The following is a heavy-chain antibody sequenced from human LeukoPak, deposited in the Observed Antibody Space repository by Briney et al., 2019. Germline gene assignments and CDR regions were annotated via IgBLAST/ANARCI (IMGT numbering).Heavy chain of an antibody. V-gene: IGHV1-18*01. Sequence: ASVKVSCKASGYSFTSSGFSWARQAPGHGLEWMGWISAYNGNTNYAQNLQGRVTMTTDTSTSTAYMELRSLRSDDTAVYYCARDSMASAGGYYFDYWGQGTLVTVSS. J-gene: IGHJ4*02. CDR1: GYSFTSSG. CDR2: ISAYNGNT. CDR3: ARDSMASAGGYYFDY. D-gene: IGHD6-13*01.